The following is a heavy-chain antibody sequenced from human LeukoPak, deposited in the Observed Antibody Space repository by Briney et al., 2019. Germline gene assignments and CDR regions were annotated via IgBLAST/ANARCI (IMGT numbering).Heavy chain of an antibody. CDR2: INPNSGGT. Sequence: ASVKVSCKASGYTFTGYYMHWVRQAPGQGLEWMGWINPNSGGTNYAQKFQGRVTMTRDTSISTAYMELSRLRSDDTAVYYCAREPACYDSSGYRDWGQGTLVTVSS. J-gene: IGHJ4*02. CDR3: AREPACYDSSGYRD. D-gene: IGHD3-22*01. V-gene: IGHV1-2*02. CDR1: GYTFTGYY.